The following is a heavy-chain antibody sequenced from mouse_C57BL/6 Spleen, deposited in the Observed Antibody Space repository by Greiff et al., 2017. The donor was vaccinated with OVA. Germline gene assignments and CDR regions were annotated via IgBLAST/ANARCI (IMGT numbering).Heavy chain of an antibody. D-gene: IGHD2-1*01. J-gene: IGHJ1*03. Sequence: VQLQQSGAELVKPGASVKISCKASGYAFSSYWMNWVKQRPGKGLEWIGQIYPGDGDTNYNGKFKGKATLTADKSSSTAYMQLSSLTSEDSAVYFCARLGGNYPYWYFDVWGTGTTVTVSS. V-gene: IGHV1-80*01. CDR2: IYPGDGDT. CDR1: GYAFSSYW. CDR3: ARLGGNYPYWYFDV.